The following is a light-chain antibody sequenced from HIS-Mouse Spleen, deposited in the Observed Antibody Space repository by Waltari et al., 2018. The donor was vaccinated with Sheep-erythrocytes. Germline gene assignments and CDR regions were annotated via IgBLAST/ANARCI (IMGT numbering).Light chain of an antibody. J-gene: IGLJ3*02. Sequence: QLVLTQSPSASASLGASVKLTCTLSSGHSSYAIAWHQQQPEKGPRYLMKLNSDGSHSKGDGIPDRFSGSSSGAERYLTISSMQSEDFAVYYCQQYNNWPWTFGQGTK. CDR3: QQYNNWPWT. CDR1: SGHSSYA. V-gene: IGLV4-69*01. CDR2: LNSDGSH.